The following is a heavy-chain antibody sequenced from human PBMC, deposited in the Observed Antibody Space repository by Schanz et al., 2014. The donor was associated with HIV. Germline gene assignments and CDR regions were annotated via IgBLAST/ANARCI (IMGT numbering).Heavy chain of an antibody. CDR3: ARAAFSSEYYYGMDV. J-gene: IGHJ6*02. Sequence: QVQLVQSGAEVKKPGSSVKVSCKASGGTFSSYAISWVRQAPGQGLEWMGWISPSNGNTNYAQKFQGRVTMTTDTSTSTAYMDLRSLRSDDTAVYFCARAAFSSEYYYGMDVWGQGTTVTVSS. D-gene: IGHD3-3*02. CDR2: ISPSNGNT. V-gene: IGHV1-18*01. CDR1: GGTFSSYA.